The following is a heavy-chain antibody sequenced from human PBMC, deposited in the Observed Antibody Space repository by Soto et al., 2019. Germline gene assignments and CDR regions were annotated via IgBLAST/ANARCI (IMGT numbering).Heavy chain of an antibody. D-gene: IGHD6-6*01. CDR3: ARGQQLVANWLDP. Sequence: PGGSLRLSCAASGFPFSDSYMAWIRQAPGEGLEEIATISSTGSTPYYADPVKGRFTISRDNAQNSLYLEMNNLRAEDTAVYYCARGQQLVANWLDPWGKGILVTVSS. J-gene: IGHJ5*02. CDR1: GFPFSDSY. CDR2: ISSTGSTP. V-gene: IGHV3-11*01.